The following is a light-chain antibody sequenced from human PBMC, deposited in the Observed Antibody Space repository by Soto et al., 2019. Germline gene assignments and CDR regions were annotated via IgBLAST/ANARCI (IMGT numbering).Light chain of an antibody. J-gene: IGKJ1*01. CDR3: QQYNNWPGT. CDR1: QSVSSN. Sequence: IVLTQSPATLSLSPGDTATLSCRASQSVSSNLAWYQQKPGQAPRLLIYGASTRATGIPARFSGSGSGTEFTLTISSLQSEDFAVYYCQQYNNWPGTFGQGTKVDIK. CDR2: GAS. V-gene: IGKV3-15*01.